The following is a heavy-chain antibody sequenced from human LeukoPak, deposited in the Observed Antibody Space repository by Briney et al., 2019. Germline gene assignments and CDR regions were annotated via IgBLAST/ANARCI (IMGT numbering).Heavy chain of an antibody. CDR2: IYSGGST. D-gene: IGHD2-21*02. J-gene: IGHJ4*02. CDR1: GFTLSSYS. Sequence: PGGSLRLSCAASGFTLSSYSMNWVRQAPGKGLEWVSVIYSGGSTYYADSVKGRFTISRDNSKNTLYLQMNSLRAEDTAVYYCARGLVVVTGSFSIWGQGTLVTVSS. CDR3: ARGLVVVTGSFSI. V-gene: IGHV3-53*01.